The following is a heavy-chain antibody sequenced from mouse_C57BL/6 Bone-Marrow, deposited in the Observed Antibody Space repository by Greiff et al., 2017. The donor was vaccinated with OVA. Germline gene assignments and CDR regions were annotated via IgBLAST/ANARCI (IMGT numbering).Heavy chain of an antibody. D-gene: IGHD1-1*01. V-gene: IGHV2-2*01. J-gene: IGHJ3*01. CDR1: GFSLTSYG. Sequence: QVQLQQSGPGLVQPSQSLSITCTVSGFSLTSYGVHWVRQSPGKGLEWLGVIWSGGSTDYNAAFISRLSISKDNSKSKVFFKMNSLQADDTAIYYCARKDYGSSSGFAYWGQGTLVTVSA. CDR3: ARKDYGSSSGFAY. CDR2: IWSGGST.